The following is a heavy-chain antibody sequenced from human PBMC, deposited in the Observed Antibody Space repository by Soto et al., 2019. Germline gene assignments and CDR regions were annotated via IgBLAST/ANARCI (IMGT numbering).Heavy chain of an antibody. CDR3: ARDGGDYGYFFDP. V-gene: IGHV4-30-2*01. CDR2: IYHGGST. J-gene: IGHJ5*02. D-gene: IGHD4-17*01. CDR1: GGSISSGGYS. Sequence: SETLSLTCAVSGGSISSGGYSWSWIRQPPGKGLEWIGYIYHGGSTYYNPSLKSRVTISVDRSKNQFSLKLSSVTAADTAVYYCARDGGDYGYFFDPWGQGTLVTVSS.